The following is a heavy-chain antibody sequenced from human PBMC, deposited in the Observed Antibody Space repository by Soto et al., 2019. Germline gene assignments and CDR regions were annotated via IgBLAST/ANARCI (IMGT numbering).Heavy chain of an antibody. CDR3: AMGQEFDP. D-gene: IGHD3-16*01. J-gene: IGHJ5*02. CDR1: GGSISSSSYY. CDR2: IYYSGST. V-gene: IGHV4-39*01. Sequence: QLQLQESGPGLVKPSETLSLTCTVSGGSISSSSYYWGWIRQPPGKGLEWIGSIYYSGSTYHNPSLKSRVAISVDTSKNQFSLKLSSVTAADTAVYYCAMGQEFDPWGQGTLFTVSS.